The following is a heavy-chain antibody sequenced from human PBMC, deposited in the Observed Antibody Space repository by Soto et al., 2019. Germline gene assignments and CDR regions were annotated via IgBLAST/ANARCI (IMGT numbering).Heavy chain of an antibody. CDR3: ARSIRDYYDSSGYYRAPEYYYGMDV. CDR1: GFTFSDYY. Sequence: GGSLRLSCVASGFTFSDYYMSWIRQAPGKGLEWVSYISSSGSTIYYADSVKGRFTISRDNAKNSLYLQMNSLRAEDTAVYYCARSIRDYYDSSGYYRAPEYYYGMDVWGQGTTVTVSS. V-gene: IGHV3-11*01. J-gene: IGHJ6*02. D-gene: IGHD3-22*01. CDR2: ISSSGSTI.